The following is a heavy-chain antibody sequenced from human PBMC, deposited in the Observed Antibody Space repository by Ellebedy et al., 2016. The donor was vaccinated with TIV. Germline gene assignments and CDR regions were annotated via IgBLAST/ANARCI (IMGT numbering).Heavy chain of an antibody. D-gene: IGHD2-2*01. Sequence: GGSLRLXCAASGFTFSSYGMHWVRQAPGKGLEWVAVISYDGSNKYYADSVKGRFTISRDNSKNTLYLQMNSLRAEDTAVYYCAKDLGYCSSTSCYRGPYYYYYGMDVWGQGTTVTVSS. CDR3: AKDLGYCSSTSCYRGPYYYYYGMDV. V-gene: IGHV3-30*18. J-gene: IGHJ6*02. CDR2: ISYDGSNK. CDR1: GFTFSSYG.